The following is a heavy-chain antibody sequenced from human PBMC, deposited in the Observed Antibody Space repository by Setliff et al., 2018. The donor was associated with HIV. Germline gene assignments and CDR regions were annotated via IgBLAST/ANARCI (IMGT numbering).Heavy chain of an antibody. Sequence: SVKVSCKASGGTFSSYVINWVRQAPGQGLEWMGGAIPMLGIANHVHKFQGRVTITADKSASTAYMELNSLRSEDTAVYYCARSSYYDVNSPFDYWGQGTRVTVSS. D-gene: IGHD3-16*01. J-gene: IGHJ4*02. CDR2: AIPMLGIA. CDR3: ARSSYYDVNSPFDY. CDR1: GGTFSSYV. V-gene: IGHV1-69*10.